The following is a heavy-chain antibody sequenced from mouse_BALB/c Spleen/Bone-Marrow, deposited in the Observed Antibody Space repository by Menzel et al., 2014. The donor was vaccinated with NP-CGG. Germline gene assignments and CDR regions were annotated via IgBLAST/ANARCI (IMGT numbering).Heavy chain of an antibody. Sequence: QVQLQQSGSVLVRPGASVKLSCKASGYTFTSSWMHWAKQRPGQGLEWIGEIHPNSGNTNYNEKFKGKATLTVDTSSSTANVDLSILTSEDSAVYYCARSGFDYWGQGTTLTVSS. CDR1: GYTFTSSW. CDR3: ARSGFDY. CDR2: IHPNSGNT. D-gene: IGHD4-1*01. J-gene: IGHJ2*01. V-gene: IGHV1S130*01.